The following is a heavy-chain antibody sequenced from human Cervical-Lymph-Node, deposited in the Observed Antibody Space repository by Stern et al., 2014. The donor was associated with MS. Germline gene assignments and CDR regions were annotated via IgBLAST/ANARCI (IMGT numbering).Heavy chain of an antibody. CDR3: ARPGRDGYNSDC. J-gene: IGHJ4*02. Sequence: EVQLVQSGAEVKKPGESLKISCKASGYSFNNYWIGWVRQMPGKGLEWMGVIYPGDSDTRYSPSFQGQVTISADKSTSTAHLQWSSLKDSDTAIYYCARPGRDGYNSDCWGQGTLVIVSS. V-gene: IGHV5-51*01. CDR2: IYPGDSDT. D-gene: IGHD5-24*01. CDR1: GYSFNNYW.